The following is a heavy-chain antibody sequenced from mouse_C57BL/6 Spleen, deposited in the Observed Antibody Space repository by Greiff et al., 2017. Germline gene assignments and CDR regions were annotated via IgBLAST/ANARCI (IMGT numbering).Heavy chain of an antibody. CDR2: ISSGGSYT. D-gene: IGHD1-1*01. V-gene: IGHV5-6*02. J-gene: IGHJ2*01. CDR3: ARKYGSSYLYYFDY. Sequence: EVKLVESGGDLVKPGGSLKLSCAASGFTFSSYGMSWVRQTPDKRLEWVATISSGGSYTYYPDSVKGRFTISRDNAKNTLYLQMSSLKAEDTAMYYCARKYGSSYLYYFDYWGQGTTLTVSS. CDR1: GFTFSSYG.